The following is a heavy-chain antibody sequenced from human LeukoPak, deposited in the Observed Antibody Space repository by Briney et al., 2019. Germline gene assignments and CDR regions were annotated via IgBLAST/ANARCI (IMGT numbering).Heavy chain of an antibody. J-gene: IGHJ2*01. D-gene: IGHD3-22*01. CDR3: ATSFSDSSVFPYNWSFHL. CDR1: GYTFTGYY. Sequence: ASVKVSCKASGYTFTGYYMHWVRQAPRQGLEWMGWISPDSGGTNYAQKFQGRVTMTRDTSISTAYIDLSSLRSDDTAVYYCATSFSDSSVFPYNWSFHLWGRGTLVTVSS. V-gene: IGHV1-2*02. CDR2: ISPDSGGT.